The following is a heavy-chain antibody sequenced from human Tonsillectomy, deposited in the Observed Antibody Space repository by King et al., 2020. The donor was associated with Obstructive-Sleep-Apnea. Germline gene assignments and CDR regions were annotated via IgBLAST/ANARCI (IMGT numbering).Heavy chain of an antibody. CDR1: GFSLTNGHY. CDR2: MYHSGTT. J-gene: IGHJ5*02. D-gene: IGHD3-3*01. V-gene: IGHV4-38-2*02. CDR3: ARVIRYDFWSGTWLDA. Sequence: VPLQESGPGLVKPSETLSLTCNVSGFSLTNGHYWGWIRQPPGKGLEWLATMYHSGTTFHNPSLASRVTISVDTSRNHFSLSLNFVTAADTAVYFCARVIRYDFWSGTWLDAWGQGTLVTVSS.